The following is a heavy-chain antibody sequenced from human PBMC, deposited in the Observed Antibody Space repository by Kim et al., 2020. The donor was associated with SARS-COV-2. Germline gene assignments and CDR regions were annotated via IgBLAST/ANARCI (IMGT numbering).Heavy chain of an antibody. CDR2: IRSKAYGGTT. D-gene: IGHD6-13*01. CDR3: TRYHSSSWYYYYGMDV. V-gene: IGHV3-49*04. Sequence: GGSLRLSCTASGFTFGDYAMSWVRQAPGKGLEWVGFIRSKAYGGTTEYAASVKGRFTISRDDSKSIAYLQMNSLKTEDTAVYYCTRYHSSSWYYYYGMDVWGQGTTVTVSS. CDR1: GFTFGDYA. J-gene: IGHJ6*02.